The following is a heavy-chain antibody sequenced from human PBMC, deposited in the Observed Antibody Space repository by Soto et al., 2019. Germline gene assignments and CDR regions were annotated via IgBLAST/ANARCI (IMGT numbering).Heavy chain of an antibody. Sequence: QVQLQESGPGLVKTSPTLSLTCTVSGGSIIDGQTYLNWIRQHPERGLEWMGYINYRGTTNYSPALKSRSLISIDTSKNQLSLRLTSVTAADTAVYYCARDAPGVAPYWGQGTLVTVSS. CDR3: ARDAPGVAPY. CDR2: INYRGTT. CDR1: GGSIIDGQTY. J-gene: IGHJ4*02. D-gene: IGHD2-15*01. V-gene: IGHV4-31*03.